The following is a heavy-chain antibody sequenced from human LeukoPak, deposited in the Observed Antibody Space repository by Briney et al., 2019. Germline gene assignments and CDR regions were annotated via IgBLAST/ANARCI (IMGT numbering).Heavy chain of an antibody. CDR2: MNSDGSAT. D-gene: IGHD3-16*01. CDR1: GFTLSSYW. Sequence: GGSLRLSCAVSGFTLSSYWMHWVRQAPGKGLAWVARMNSDGSATTYADSVKGRFTIFRDNAKNTLYLQMNSLRAEDTAVYYCAREFEAAGFWAFDYWGQGTLVTVS. CDR3: AREFEAAGFWAFDY. V-gene: IGHV3-74*01. J-gene: IGHJ4*02.